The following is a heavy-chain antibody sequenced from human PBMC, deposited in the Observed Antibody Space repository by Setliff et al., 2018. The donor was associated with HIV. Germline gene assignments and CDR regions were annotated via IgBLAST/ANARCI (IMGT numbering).Heavy chain of an antibody. J-gene: IGHJ3*02. Sequence: GGSLRLSCVASGLAFNRYWMSWVRQVPGKGLEWVSGISISRGNTFYADSVKGRFTMSRDNAKNTLYLQMNSLRAEDTALYFCTRDRGRPDSFDIWGQGTMVTVSS. D-gene: IGHD1-26*01. CDR2: ISISRGNT. V-gene: IGHV3-21*01. CDR1: GLAFNRYW. CDR3: TRDRGRPDSFDI.